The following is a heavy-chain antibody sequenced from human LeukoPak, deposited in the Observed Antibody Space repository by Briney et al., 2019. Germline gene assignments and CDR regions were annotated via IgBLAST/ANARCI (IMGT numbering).Heavy chain of an antibody. J-gene: IGHJ4*02. CDR1: GFTFSNAW. CDR2: IKSKTDGGTT. D-gene: IGHD3-10*01. V-gene: IGHV3-15*01. CDR3: TSTYYYGSGSYSS. Sequence: GGSLRLSCAASGFTFSNAWMSWVRQAPGKGLEWVGRIKSKTDGGTTDYAAPAKGRFTISRDDSKNTLYLQMNSLKTEDTAVYYCTSTYYYGSGSYSSWGQGTLVTVSS.